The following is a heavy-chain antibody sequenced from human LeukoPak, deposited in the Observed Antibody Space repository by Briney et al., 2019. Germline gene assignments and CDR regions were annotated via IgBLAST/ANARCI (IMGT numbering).Heavy chain of an antibody. V-gene: IGHV3-48*04. CDR3: ARGWAGWLVHGYYFDY. CDR1: GFTFSSCS. Sequence: GSLRLSCAASGFTFSSCSMNWVRQAPGRGLEWVSYISSSGSTIYYADSVKGRFTISRDNAKNSLYLQMNSLRAEDTAVYYCARGWAGWLVHGYYFDYWGQGTLVTVSS. D-gene: IGHD6-19*01. J-gene: IGHJ4*02. CDR2: ISSSGSTI.